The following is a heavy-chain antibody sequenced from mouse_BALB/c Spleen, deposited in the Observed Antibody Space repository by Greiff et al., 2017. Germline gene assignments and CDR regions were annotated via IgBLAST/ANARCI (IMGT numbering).Heavy chain of an antibody. CDR2: ISYSGST. D-gene: IGHD2-10*01. V-gene: IGHV3-2*02. Sequence: VQLQQSGPGLVKPSQSLSLTCTVTGYSITSDYAWNWIRQFPGNKLEWMGYISYSGSTSYNPSLKSRISITRDTSKNQFFLQLNSVTTEDTATYYCARGTYYGNPFDYWGQGTTLTVSS. CDR3: ARGTYYGNPFDY. CDR1: GYSITSDYA. J-gene: IGHJ2*01.